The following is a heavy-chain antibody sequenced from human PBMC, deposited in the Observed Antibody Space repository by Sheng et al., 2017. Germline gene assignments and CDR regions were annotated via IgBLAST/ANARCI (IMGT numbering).Heavy chain of an antibody. CDR2: IIPSLGIA. Sequence: QVHLVQSGAQVKKPGSSVKVSCKASGGSFSTYAISWLRQAPGQGLEWMGGIIPSLGIANSAQRFQGRVTITADKSTSTVYMDLSSLRSEDTAVYYCARGWELLYFDLWGQGTLVTVSS. CDR3: ARGWELLYFDL. V-gene: IGHV1-69*10. CDR1: GGSFSTYA. J-gene: IGHJ4*02. D-gene: IGHD1-26*01.